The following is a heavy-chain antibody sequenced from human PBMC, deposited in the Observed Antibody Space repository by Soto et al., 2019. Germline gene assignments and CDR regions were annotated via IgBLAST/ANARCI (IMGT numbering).Heavy chain of an antibody. CDR2: IYYSGRT. V-gene: IGHV4-31*03. CDR1: GGAISSGGYY. CDR3: AGGGYDFWPFDY. Sequence: QVQLQESGPGLVKPSQTLSLTCTVSGGAISSGGYYWSWIRQHPGKDVEWIGYIYYSGRTYYNPSLKSRVTLSVDPSEHQWSLKLSSVTAADTAVYYCAGGGYDFWPFDYWGQGTLVTVSS. D-gene: IGHD3-3*01. J-gene: IGHJ4*02.